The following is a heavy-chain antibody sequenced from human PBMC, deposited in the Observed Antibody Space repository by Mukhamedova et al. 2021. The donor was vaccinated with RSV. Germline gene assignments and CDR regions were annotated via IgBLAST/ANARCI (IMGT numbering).Heavy chain of an antibody. J-gene: IGHJ4*02. V-gene: IGHV2-5*01. D-gene: IGHD3-9*01. Sequence: SPEWLALIYWNDEKRYSPSLTSRLTIAKDTSKNQVVLTMTNMDPVDTATYYCARKFRYYDALTGYFTPYFFDDWGQGTLVTVS. CDR3: ARKFRYYDALTGYFTPYFFDD. CDR2: IYWNDEK.